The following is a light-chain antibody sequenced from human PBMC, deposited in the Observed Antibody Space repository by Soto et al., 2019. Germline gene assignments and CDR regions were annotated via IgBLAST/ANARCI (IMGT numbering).Light chain of an antibody. CDR1: QDITNY. Sequence: DIQMTQSPSSLSASVGDRVTITCQASQDITNYLNWYQQKPGKAPKLLIYDVSKLEAGVPSRFSGSGSGTDFTLTISSLQPEDIATYYCQQYDNRPLTFGGGTKVEIK. V-gene: IGKV1-33*01. CDR3: QQYDNRPLT. J-gene: IGKJ4*01. CDR2: DVS.